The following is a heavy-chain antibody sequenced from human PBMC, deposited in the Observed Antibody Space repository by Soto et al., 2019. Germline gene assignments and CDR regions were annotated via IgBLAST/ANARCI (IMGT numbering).Heavy chain of an antibody. J-gene: IGHJ4*02. Sequence: PSETLSLTCTVSGGSISSYYWSWIRQPPGKGLEWIGYIYYSGSTNYNPSLKSRVTISVDTSKNQFSLKLSSVTAADTAVYYCARVSLNSGYDFDYWGQGTLVTVSS. CDR2: IYYSGST. D-gene: IGHD5-12*01. CDR1: GGSISSYY. CDR3: ARVSLNSGYDFDY. V-gene: IGHV4-59*01.